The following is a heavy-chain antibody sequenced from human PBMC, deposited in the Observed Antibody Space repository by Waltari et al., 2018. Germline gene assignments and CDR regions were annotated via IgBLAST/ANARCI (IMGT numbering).Heavy chain of an antibody. J-gene: IGHJ5*02. D-gene: IGHD2-21*01. CDR1: GFTFSQYG. CDR3: AKERDKQISTCYDH. CDR2: ISFEGSIR. Sequence: VQLVESGGGVVQPGRSLRVSCAASGFTFSQYGMQWGRQAPGKEPQWVAVISFEGSIRKYADSVKGRFTISRDNSKDTLYLQMDSLRVDDTAVYYCAKERDKQISTCYDHWGQGTLVTVSS. V-gene: IGHV3-30*18.